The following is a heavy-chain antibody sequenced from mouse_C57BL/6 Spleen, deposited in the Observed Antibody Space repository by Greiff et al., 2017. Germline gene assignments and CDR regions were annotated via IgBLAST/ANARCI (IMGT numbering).Heavy chain of an antibody. Sequence: VQLQESGPELVKPGASVKISCKASGYSFTGYYMNWVKQSPEKSLEWIGEINPSTGGTTYNQKFKAKATLTVDKSSSTAYMQLKSLTSEDSAVYYCARIYYYGSSYSSWYFDVWGTGTTVTVSS. CDR2: INPSTGGT. V-gene: IGHV1-42*01. J-gene: IGHJ1*03. CDR3: ARIYYYGSSYSSWYFDV. CDR1: GYSFTGYY. D-gene: IGHD1-1*01.